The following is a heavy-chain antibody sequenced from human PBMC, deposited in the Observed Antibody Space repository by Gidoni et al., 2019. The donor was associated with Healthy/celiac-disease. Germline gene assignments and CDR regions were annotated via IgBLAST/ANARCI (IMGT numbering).Heavy chain of an antibody. V-gene: IGHV3-7*01. CDR2: IKQDGSEK. CDR3: ARDTGTYTLYYYYYGMDV. J-gene: IGHJ6*02. D-gene: IGHD1-1*01. Sequence: EVQLVESGGGLVQPGGSLRLSCAASGFTFSSYWMSWVRQAPGKGLEWVANIKQDGSEKYYVDSVKGRFTISRDNAKNSLYLQMNSLRAEDTAVYYCARDTGTYTLYYYYYGMDVWGQGTTVTVSS. CDR1: GFTFSSYW.